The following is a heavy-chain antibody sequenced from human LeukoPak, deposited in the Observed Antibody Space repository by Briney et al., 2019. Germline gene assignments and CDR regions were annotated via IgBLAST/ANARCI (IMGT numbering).Heavy chain of an antibody. CDR1: GYTFTGYH. CDR3: ARERRSSSHRFDP. Sequence: GASVKVSCKASGYTFTGYHMHWVRQAPGQGLEWMGRINPNSGDTNYAQKFQGRVTMTRDASISTAYMELSRLRSDDTAVYYCARERRSSSHRFDPWGQGTLVTVSS. D-gene: IGHD6-13*01. V-gene: IGHV1-2*06. CDR2: INPNSGDT. J-gene: IGHJ5*02.